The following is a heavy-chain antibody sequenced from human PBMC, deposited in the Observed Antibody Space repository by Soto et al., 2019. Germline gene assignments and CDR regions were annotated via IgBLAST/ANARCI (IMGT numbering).Heavy chain of an antibody. V-gene: IGHV1-8*01. CDR3: AGVKLKYGSGAGMDV. D-gene: IGHD3-10*01. Sequence: QVQLVQSGAEVKKPGASVKVSCKASGYTFTSYDINWVRQATGQGLEWMGWMNPNSGNTGYAQKFQGRVTMTRNTSISTAYMEQSSLRSEDTAVYYCAGVKLKYGSGAGMDVWGQGTTVTVSS. J-gene: IGHJ6*02. CDR2: MNPNSGNT. CDR1: GYTFTSYD.